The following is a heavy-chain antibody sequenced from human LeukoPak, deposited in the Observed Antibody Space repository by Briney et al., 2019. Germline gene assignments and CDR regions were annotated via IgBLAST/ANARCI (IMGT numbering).Heavy chain of an antibody. CDR2: ISGSGGST. CDR3: AKDIVGATTISYYFDY. CDR1: GFTFSSYA. J-gene: IGHJ4*02. Sequence: GGSLRLSCAASGFTFSSYAMSWVRQAPGKGLEWVSAISGSGGSTYYADSVKGRFTISRDNSKNTLYLQMNSLRAEDTTVYYCAKDIVGATTISYYFDYWGQGTLVTVSS. V-gene: IGHV3-23*01. D-gene: IGHD1-26*01.